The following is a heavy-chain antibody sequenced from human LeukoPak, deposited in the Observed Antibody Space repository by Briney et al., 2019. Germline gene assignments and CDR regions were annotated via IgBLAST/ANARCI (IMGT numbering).Heavy chain of an antibody. J-gene: IGHJ4*02. D-gene: IGHD3-10*01. V-gene: IGHV4-39*01. Sequence: SETLSLTCTVSGGSISSSSYYWGWIRQPPGKGLEWIGSIYYSGSTYYNSSLKSRVTISVDTSKNQFSLKLSSVTAADTAVYYCARQFGELLENYFDYWGQGTLVTVSS. CDR2: IYYSGST. CDR3: ARQFGELLENYFDY. CDR1: GGSISSSSYY.